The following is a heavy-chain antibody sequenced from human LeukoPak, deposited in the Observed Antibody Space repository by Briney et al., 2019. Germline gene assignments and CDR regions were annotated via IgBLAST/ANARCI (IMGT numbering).Heavy chain of an antibody. V-gene: IGHV3-21*01. CDR3: ARIGPSLDGAFDI. CDR1: GFTFSSYS. D-gene: IGHD1-1*01. CDR2: ISSSSSYI. Sequence: GGSLRLSCAASGFTFSSYSMNWVRQAPGKGLEWVSSISSSSSYIYYADSVKGRFTISRDNAKNSLYLQMNSLRAEDTAVYYCARIGPSLDGAFDIWGQGTMVTVSS. J-gene: IGHJ3*02.